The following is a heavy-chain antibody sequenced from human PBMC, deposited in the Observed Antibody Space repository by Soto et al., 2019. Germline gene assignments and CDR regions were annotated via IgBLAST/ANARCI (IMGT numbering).Heavy chain of an antibody. CDR2: IKQVGSQK. J-gene: IGHJ3*01. V-gene: IGHV3-7*04. CDR1: LFRFLIYL. D-gene: IGHD2-8*02. Sequence: GGFLKCSCEPLLFRFLIYLMSSVHRVSGTGLEWVANIKQVGSQKWYVDSVKGRFTISRDNAKNSLYLQMSSLRAEDTAIYYCARGDYHDTGGPFSDAFEFWGLGT. CDR3: ARGDYHDTGGPFSDAFEF.